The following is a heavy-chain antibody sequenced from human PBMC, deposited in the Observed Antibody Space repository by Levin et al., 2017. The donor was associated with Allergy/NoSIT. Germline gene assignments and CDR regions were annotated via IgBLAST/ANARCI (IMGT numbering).Heavy chain of an antibody. V-gene: IGHV3-30-3*01. CDR1: GFTFSNYA. J-gene: IGHJ4*02. CDR3: ARDSGYYDTGSLAH. Sequence: GGSLRLSCAASGFTFSNYAMHWVRQAPGKGLEWVALTSYDGNNKYNADSVKGRCTISRDNSKNTLYLQMNSLRAEDTAVYYCARDSGYYDTGSLAHWGQGTLVTVSS. D-gene: IGHD3-10*01. CDR2: TSYDGNNK.